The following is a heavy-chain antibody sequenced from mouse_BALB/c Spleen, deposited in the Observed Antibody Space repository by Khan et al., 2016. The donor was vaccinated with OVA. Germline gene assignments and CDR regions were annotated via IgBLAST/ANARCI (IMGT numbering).Heavy chain of an antibody. V-gene: IGHV1-81*01. CDR1: GYTFTDYV. Sequence: QGQRKKNGPELVKPGASVKMSCKASGYTFTDYVISWVKQGTGQGLEWIGEIYPGSGNTSYNEKFRGKASLTADKSSSTAYMQVNSLTSEDSAVYCFARPSSYYLINSYWFFHVWGAGTTVTVSS. CDR2: IYPGSGNT. J-gene: IGHJ1*01. CDR3: ARPSSYYLINSYWFFHV. D-gene: IGHD1-1*01.